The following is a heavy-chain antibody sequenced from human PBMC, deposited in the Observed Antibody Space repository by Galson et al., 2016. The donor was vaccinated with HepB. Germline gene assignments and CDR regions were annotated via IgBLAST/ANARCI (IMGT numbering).Heavy chain of an antibody. D-gene: IGHD2-2*01. CDR3: AKSDCSTTSCFPDY. CDR2: IYSGGST. V-gene: IGHV3-53*05. J-gene: IGHJ4*02. Sequence: SLRLSCAASGFTVSNNYMSWVRQAPGKGLDWVSVIYSGGSTHYADSVKGRFSISRDNAKNSLYLQMNSLRAEDTALYYCAKSDCSTTSCFPDYWGQGTLVTVSS. CDR1: GFTVSNNY.